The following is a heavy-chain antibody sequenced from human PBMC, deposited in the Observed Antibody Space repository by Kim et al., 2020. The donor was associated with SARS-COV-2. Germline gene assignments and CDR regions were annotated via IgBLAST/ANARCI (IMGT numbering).Heavy chain of an antibody. J-gene: IGHJ4*02. D-gene: IGHD1-7*01. CDR2: IIPILGIA. V-gene: IGHV1-69*02. CDR3: ARITGTNLGDY. Sequence: SVKVSCKASGGTFSSYTISWVRQAPGQGLEWMGRIIPILGIANYAQKFQGRVTITAEKSTSTAYMELSSLRSEDTAVYYCARITGTNLGDYWGQGTLVTVSS. CDR1: GGTFSSYT.